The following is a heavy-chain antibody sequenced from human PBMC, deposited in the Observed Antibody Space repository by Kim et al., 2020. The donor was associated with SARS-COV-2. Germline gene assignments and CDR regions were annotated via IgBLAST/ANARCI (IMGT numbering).Heavy chain of an antibody. CDR2: INPSGGST. J-gene: IGHJ5*02. V-gene: IGHV1-46*01. CDR3: ARDGVRVVVPAIAREGFDP. D-gene: IGHD2-2*01. CDR1: GYTFTSYY. Sequence: ASVKVSCKASGYTFTSYYMHWVRQAPGQGLEWMGIINPSGGSTSYAQKFQGRVTMTRDTSTSTVYMELSSLRSEDTAVYYCARDGVRVVVPAIAREGFDPWGQGTLVTVSS.